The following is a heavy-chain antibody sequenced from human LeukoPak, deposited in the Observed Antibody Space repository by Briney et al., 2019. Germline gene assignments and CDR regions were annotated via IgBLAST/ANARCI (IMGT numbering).Heavy chain of an antibody. CDR2: ISSSSSFI. CDR3: ARGGYSSSWYSGPFDY. J-gene: IGHJ4*02. V-gene: IGHV3-21*01. Sequence: GGSLRLSCAASGFSFNSYSMNWVRQPPGKGLEWVSSISSSSSFIYYADSMKGRFTISRDNAKNSLYPQMDSLRGEDSAVYYCARGGYSSSWYSGPFDYWGQGTLATVSS. D-gene: IGHD6-13*01. CDR1: GFSFNSYS.